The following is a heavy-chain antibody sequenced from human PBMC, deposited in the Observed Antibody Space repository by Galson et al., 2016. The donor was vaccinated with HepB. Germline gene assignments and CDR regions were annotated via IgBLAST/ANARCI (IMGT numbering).Heavy chain of an antibody. CDR2: LGYDGKSK. CDR1: GFTFSGYA. D-gene: IGHD1-1*01. J-gene: IGHJ4*02. CDR3: AREGGNDNDSPDY. Sequence: SLRLSCAASGFTFSGYAIHWVRQAPGKGLESVAVLGYDGKSKFYAGSVRGRFTITRDDSQTTLYLQMNSLRLEDTAVYYCAREGGNDNDSPDYWGQGTLVTVSS. V-gene: IGHV3-30*04.